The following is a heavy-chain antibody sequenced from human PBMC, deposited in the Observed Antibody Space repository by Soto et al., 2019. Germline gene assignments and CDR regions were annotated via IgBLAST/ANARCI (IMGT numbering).Heavy chain of an antibody. Sequence: QLQLQESGPGLVKPSETLSLTCTVSGGSINNSSFYWGWVRQPPGKRLEWIGSIYYSGSAYYNPSLKDRPTISVDTSKNQFSLNLSSVTAADTAVYFCARRPLVRGIIPYYFDSWGQGTLVTVSS. CDR3: ARRPLVRGIIPYYFDS. V-gene: IGHV4-39*01. D-gene: IGHD3-10*01. CDR1: GGSINNSSFY. J-gene: IGHJ4*02. CDR2: IYYSGSA.